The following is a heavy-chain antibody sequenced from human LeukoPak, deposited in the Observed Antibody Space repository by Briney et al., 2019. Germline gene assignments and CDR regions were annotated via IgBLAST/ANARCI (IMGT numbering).Heavy chain of an antibody. CDR2: IYYSGST. D-gene: IGHD5-12*01. CDR1: GGSISSGDYY. V-gene: IGHV4-30-4*01. CDR3: ARVTWTYFDY. Sequence: SETLSLTCTVSGGSISSGDYYWSWIRQPPGKGLEWIGYIYYSGSTYYNPSLKSRVTISVDTSKDQFSLKLSSVTAADTAVYYCARVTWTYFDYWGQGTLVTVSS. J-gene: IGHJ4*02.